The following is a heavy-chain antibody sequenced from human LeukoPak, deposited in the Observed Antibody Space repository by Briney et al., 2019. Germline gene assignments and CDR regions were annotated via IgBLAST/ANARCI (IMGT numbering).Heavy chain of an antibody. CDR2: IYYTGTT. CDR3: ARDRRDGYNPGDYNFDY. J-gene: IGHJ4*02. D-gene: IGHD5-24*01. Sequence: SEALSLTCTVSGGSISFYYWSWIRQPPGKGLEWIGYIYYTGTTNYNPSLKSRASISVDTSINQFSLRLSSLTAADTAVYFCARDRRDGYNPGDYNFDYWGQGALVTVSS. V-gene: IGHV4-59*01. CDR1: GGSISFYY.